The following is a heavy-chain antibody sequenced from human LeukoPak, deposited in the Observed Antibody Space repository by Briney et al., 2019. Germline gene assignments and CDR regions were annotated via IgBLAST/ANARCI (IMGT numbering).Heavy chain of an antibody. Sequence: ASVKVSCKASGYTFTSYGISWVRQAPGQGLEWMGWISAYNGNTNYAQKLQGRVTMTTDTSTSTAYMGLRSLRSDDTAVYYCARDAGDFDWLFPQPFDYWGQGTLVTVSS. CDR1: GYTFTSYG. V-gene: IGHV1-18*01. D-gene: IGHD3-9*01. CDR2: ISAYNGNT. CDR3: ARDAGDFDWLFPQPFDY. J-gene: IGHJ4*02.